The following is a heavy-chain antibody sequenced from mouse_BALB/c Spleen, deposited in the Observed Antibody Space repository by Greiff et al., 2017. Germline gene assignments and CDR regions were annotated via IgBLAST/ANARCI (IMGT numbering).Heavy chain of an antibody. Sequence: HVQLQQPGADLVKPGASVKLSCKASGYTFTSYWMHWVKQRPGQGLGWIGEINPSNGRTNYNEKFKSKATLTVDKSSSTAYMQLSSLTSEDSAVYYCARGYYGNYVGAYWGQGTLVTVSA. V-gene: IGHV1S81*02. J-gene: IGHJ3*01. D-gene: IGHD2-1*01. CDR1: GYTFTSYW. CDR3: ARGYYGNYVGAY. CDR2: INPSNGRT.